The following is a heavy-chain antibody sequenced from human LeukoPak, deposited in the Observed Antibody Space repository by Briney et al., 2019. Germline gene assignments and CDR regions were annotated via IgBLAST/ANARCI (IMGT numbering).Heavy chain of an antibody. CDR3: ARSGSGYSYGDP. D-gene: IGHD5-18*01. CDR2: INSDGTFT. J-gene: IGHJ5*02. Sequence: GGSLRLSCAASGITLSSYWMHWVRQAPGKGLVWVSRINSDGTFTNYAGSVKGRFTISRDNAKNTLYLQMNSLGAEDTAVYYCARSGSGYSYGDPWGQGTLVTVSS. V-gene: IGHV3-74*01. CDR1: GITLSSYW.